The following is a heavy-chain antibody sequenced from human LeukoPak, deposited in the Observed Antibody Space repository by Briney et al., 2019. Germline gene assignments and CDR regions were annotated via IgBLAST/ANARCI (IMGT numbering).Heavy chain of an antibody. CDR2: ISTGSSAI. J-gene: IGHJ6*03. D-gene: IGHD4-17*01. Sequence: GGSLRLSCAASGFTFSSYNMNWVRQAPGKGLEWVSYISTGSSAIYYADSVKGRFTISRDNAKNSLYLQMNSLRAEDTAVYYCARDKYGDYIVNYYYYMDVWGKGTTVTVSS. V-gene: IGHV3-48*01. CDR1: GFTFSSYN. CDR3: ARDKYGDYIVNYYYYMDV.